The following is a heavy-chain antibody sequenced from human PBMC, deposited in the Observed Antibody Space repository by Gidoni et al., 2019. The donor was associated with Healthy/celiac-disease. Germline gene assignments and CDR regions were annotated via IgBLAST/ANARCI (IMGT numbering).Heavy chain of an antibody. J-gene: IGHJ4*02. CDR2: IYYSGST. Sequence: QVQLQESGPGLVKPSETLSLTCTVSGGSVSSGSYYWSWIRQPPGKGLEWIGYIYYSGSTNYNPSLKSRVTISVDTSKNQFSLKLSSVTAADTAVYYCARSWGYSYYFDYWGQGTLVTVSS. CDR1: GGSVSSGSYY. D-gene: IGHD4-4*01. V-gene: IGHV4-61*01. CDR3: ARSWGYSYYFDY.